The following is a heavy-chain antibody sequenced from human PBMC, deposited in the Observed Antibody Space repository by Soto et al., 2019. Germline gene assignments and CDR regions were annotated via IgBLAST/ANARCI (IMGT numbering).Heavy chain of an antibody. V-gene: IGHV3-74*01. Sequence: GGSLRLSCAASGFTFSRHWIHWVRQAPGQGLVWVSRTKTDGTTSFADSVRGRFTISRDNAENTLYLQMNSLRAEDTAVYYCVRDMRPVPWYGGISSAFDMWGQGTMVTVS. CDR1: GFTFSRHW. CDR2: TKTDGTT. CDR3: VRDMRPVPWYGGISSAFDM. J-gene: IGHJ3*02. D-gene: IGHD3-10*01.